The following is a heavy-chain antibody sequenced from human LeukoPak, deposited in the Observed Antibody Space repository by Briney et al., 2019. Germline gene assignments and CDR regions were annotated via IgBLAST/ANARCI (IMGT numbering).Heavy chain of an antibody. CDR1: GYTFTGYY. J-gene: IGHJ4*02. CDR2: INPNSGGT. D-gene: IGHD3-10*01. CDR3: ARVQYGSGSYLVY. Sequence: ASVKVSCKASGYTFTGYYMHWVRQAPGQGLEWMGRINPNSGGTNYAQKFQGRVTMTRDTSISTAYMKLSRLRSDDTAVYYCARVQYGSGSYLVYWGQGTLVTVSS. V-gene: IGHV1-2*06.